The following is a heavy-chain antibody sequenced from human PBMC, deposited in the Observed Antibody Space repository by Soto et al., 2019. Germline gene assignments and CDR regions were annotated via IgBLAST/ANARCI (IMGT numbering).Heavy chain of an antibody. D-gene: IGHD3-22*01. J-gene: IGHJ4*02. CDR2: IYYSGST. Sequence: SETLSLTCTVSGGSISSGDYYWSWIRQPPGKGLEWIGYIYYSGSTYYNPSLKSRVTISVDTSKNQFSLKLSSVTAADTAVYYCARTRDQSYYYDSSCYYSRPYFDYWGQGTLVTVSS. CDR3: ARTRDQSYYYDSSCYYSRPYFDY. CDR1: GGSISSGDYY. V-gene: IGHV4-30-4*01.